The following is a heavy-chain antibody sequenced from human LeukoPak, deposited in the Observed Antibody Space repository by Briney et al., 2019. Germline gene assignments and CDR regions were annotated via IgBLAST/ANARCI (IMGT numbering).Heavy chain of an antibody. CDR1: GGSIVSSF. CDR3: ARETRDWSDGWSGDFDY. CDR2: IYFTGST. V-gene: IGHV4-59*01. J-gene: IGHJ4*02. D-gene: IGHD6-19*01. Sequence: PSETLSLTCSVSGGSIVSSFWSWIRQPPGKGPEWVGSIYFTGSTNYNPSLKGRVTISIDTSKNQLSLKLSSVTAADTAVYYCARETRDWSDGWSGDFDYWGQGTLVTVSS.